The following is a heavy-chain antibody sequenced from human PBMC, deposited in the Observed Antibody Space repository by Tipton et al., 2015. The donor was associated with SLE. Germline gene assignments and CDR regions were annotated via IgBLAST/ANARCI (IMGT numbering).Heavy chain of an antibody. Sequence: TLSLTCSVSGGSVTSHYWSWIRQPPGKGLEWIGYIYYSGSPNYDPSVKSRVTISIDTSKNHFSLRLTSVTAADTAVYYCARVAGWIEDAFDIWGQGTMVTVSS. CDR1: GGSVTSHY. V-gene: IGHV4-59*02. CDR3: ARVAGWIEDAFDI. D-gene: IGHD2-2*03. CDR2: IYYSGSP. J-gene: IGHJ3*02.